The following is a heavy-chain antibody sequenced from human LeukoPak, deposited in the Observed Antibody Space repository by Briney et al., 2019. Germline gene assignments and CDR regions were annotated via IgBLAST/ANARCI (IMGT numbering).Heavy chain of an antibody. V-gene: IGHV3-11*01. CDR1: GLIFSDYY. J-gene: IGHJ4*02. D-gene: IGHD5-18*01. CDR3: AREGHSYGSDY. Sequence: PGGSLRLSCTASGLIFSDYYMSWIRQAPGKGLEWLSYVSQSGSTIYYADSVKGRFTISRDNGKNSLYLQMNSLRAEDTGMYYCAREGHSYGSDYWGQGTLVTVSS. CDR2: VSQSGSTI.